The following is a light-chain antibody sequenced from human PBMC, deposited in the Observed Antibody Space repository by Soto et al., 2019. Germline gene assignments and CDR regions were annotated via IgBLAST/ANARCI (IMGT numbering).Light chain of an antibody. CDR2: AAS. V-gene: IGKV1-9*01. Sequence: DIELTQSPSFLSASVGDRVTISCRASQDISTFLAWYQQKPGKAPKLLIHAASTLQGGVPSRFSGSGSGTDFSLTISSLQPEDVATYYCQQVDNYPLTFGGGTKVEI. J-gene: IGKJ4*01. CDR1: QDISTF. CDR3: QQVDNYPLT.